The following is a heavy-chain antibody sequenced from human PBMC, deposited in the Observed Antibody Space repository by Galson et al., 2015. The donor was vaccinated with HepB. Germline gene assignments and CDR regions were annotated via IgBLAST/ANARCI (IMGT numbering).Heavy chain of an antibody. J-gene: IGHJ6*02. V-gene: IGHV1-69*13. CDR1: GGTFSSYA. Sequence: SVKVSCKASGGTFSSYAISWVRQAPGQGLEWMGGIIPIFGTANYAQKFQGRVTITADESTSTAYMELSSLRSEDTAVYYCARDRGIAARNYYYGMDVWGQGTTVTVSS. D-gene: IGHD6-6*01. CDR2: IIPIFGTA. CDR3: ARDRGIAARNYYYGMDV.